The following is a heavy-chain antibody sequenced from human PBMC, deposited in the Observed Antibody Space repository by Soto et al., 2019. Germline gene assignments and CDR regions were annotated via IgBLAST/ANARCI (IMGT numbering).Heavy chain of an antibody. D-gene: IGHD4-17*01. Sequence: QVQLQESGPGLVKPSETLSLTCTVSGGSVSSGSYYWSWIRQPPGKGLEWIGYIYYSGSTNYNPSRKSRVTISVDTSKNQFSLKLSSVTAVDTAVYYCARGWGRYGGHDYWGQGTLGTVSS. CDR2: IYYSGST. V-gene: IGHV4-61*01. CDR1: GGSVSSGSYY. J-gene: IGHJ4*02. CDR3: ARGWGRYGGHDY.